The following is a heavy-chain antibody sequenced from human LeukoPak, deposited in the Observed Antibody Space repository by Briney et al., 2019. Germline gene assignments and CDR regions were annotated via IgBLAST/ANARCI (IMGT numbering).Heavy chain of an antibody. CDR3: ARHPPKTEYCSSTSCYMGDY. J-gene: IGHJ4*02. D-gene: IGHD2-2*01. CDR1: GGSISSGGYY. Sequence: PSQTLSLTCTVSGGSISSGGYYWSWIRQPPGKGLEWIGYIYHSGSTYYNPSLKSRVTISVDRSKNQFSLKLSSVTAADTAVYYCARHPPKTEYCSSTSCYMGDYWGQGTLVTVSS. CDR2: IYHSGST. V-gene: IGHV4-30-2*01.